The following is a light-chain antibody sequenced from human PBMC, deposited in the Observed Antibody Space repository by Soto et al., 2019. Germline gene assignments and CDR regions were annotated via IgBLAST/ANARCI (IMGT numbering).Light chain of an antibody. V-gene: IGKV1-39*01. CDR1: QSIDKY. Sequence: DIQMTQSPSSLSASVGERVTITCRASQSIDKYLTWYQHKPGKAPYLLIYAASHLRSGVPTRFSGSGTGTSFTLTISSLPYEDLATYYCQQSYSRPGTCGRGTKVELK. J-gene: IGKJ1*01. CDR2: AAS. CDR3: QQSYSRPGT.